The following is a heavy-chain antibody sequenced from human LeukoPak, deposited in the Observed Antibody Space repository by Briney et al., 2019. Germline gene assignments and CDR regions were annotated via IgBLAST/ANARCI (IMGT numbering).Heavy chain of an antibody. J-gene: IGHJ4*02. CDR2: IYYSGST. CDR1: GGSISSYY. D-gene: IGHD6-6*01. Sequence: PSETLSLTCTVSGGSISSYYWSWIRQPPGKGLEWIGYIYYSGSTNYNPSLKSRVTISVDTSKNQFSLKLSSVTAADTAVYYCARGGVIAARLFDYWGQGTLVTVSS. V-gene: IGHV4-59*01. CDR3: ARGGVIAARLFDY.